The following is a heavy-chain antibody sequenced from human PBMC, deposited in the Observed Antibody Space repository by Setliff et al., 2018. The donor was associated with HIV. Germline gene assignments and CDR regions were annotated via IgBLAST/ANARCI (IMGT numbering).Heavy chain of an antibody. J-gene: IGHJ5*02. CDR1: GFTLSTYW. Sequence: SLRLSCAASGFTLSTYWMHWVRQAPGKGLVWVSHINNDGRKTTYADSVKGRFTVSRDNAKNTLYLQMNSLRAEDTAVYYCARVASGYDYGWLDPWGQGTLVTVSS. D-gene: IGHD5-12*01. V-gene: IGHV3-74*03. CDR2: INNDGRKT. CDR3: ARVASGYDYGWLDP.